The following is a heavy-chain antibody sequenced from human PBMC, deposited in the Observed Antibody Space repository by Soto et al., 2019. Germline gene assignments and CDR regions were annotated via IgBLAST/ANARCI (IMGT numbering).Heavy chain of an antibody. CDR2: IDPSNSYT. V-gene: IGHV5-10-1*01. CDR3: ARHTGLGQIPFDY. Sequence: EXLKISCKGSGYXFTTYLVTWVRQMPGKGLEWMGRIDPSNSYTNYNPSFQGHVTLSADMSISTAYLQWIGLKASDTAIYYCARHTGLGQIPFDYWGQGNLVTVSA. D-gene: IGHD4-17*01. J-gene: IGHJ4*02. CDR1: GYXFTTYL.